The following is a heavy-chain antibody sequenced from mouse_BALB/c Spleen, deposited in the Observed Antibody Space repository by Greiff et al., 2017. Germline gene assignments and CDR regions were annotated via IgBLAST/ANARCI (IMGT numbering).Heavy chain of an antibody. D-gene: IGHD2-1*01. CDR2: ISYDGSN. CDR3: AKDGNYLAWFAY. Sequence: EVQVVESGPGLVKPSQSLSLTCSVTGYSITSGYYWNWIRQFPGNKLEWMDYISYDGSNNYNPSLKNRISITRDTSKNKFFLKLNSVTTEDTSTDYCAKDGNYLAWFAYWGQGTLVTVSA. CDR1: GYSITSGYY. J-gene: IGHJ3*01. V-gene: IGHV3-6*02.